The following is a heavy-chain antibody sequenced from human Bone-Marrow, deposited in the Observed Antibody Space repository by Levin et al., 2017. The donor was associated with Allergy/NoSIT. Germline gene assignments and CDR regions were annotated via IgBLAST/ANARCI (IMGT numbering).Heavy chain of an antibody. CDR2: IFYDGSNK. V-gene: IGHV3-30*04. CDR3: ARDNLRSWENYYHYGMDV. J-gene: IGHJ6*02. D-gene: IGHD1-26*01. Sequence: LAGGSLRLSCAASGFAFDRNVMHWVRQAPGKGLEWVAVIFYDGSNKYYADSVKGRFTISRDNSKNTLYLQMNSLRGEDTAVYYCARDNLRSWENYYHYGMDVWGQGTTVTVSS. CDR1: GFAFDRNV.